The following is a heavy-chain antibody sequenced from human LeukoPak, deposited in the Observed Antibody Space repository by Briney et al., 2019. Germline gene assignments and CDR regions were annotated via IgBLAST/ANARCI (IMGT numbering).Heavy chain of an antibody. CDR1: GFTFSSYG. CDR3: AREGRGYSYGYDY. V-gene: IGHV3-30*02. D-gene: IGHD5-18*01. J-gene: IGHJ4*02. Sequence: GGSLRLSCAASGFTFSSYGMHWVRQAPGKGLEWVASIRYDGSNKYYADSVKGRFTISSDNSKNTLYLQMNSLRAEDTAVYYCAREGRGYSYGYDYWGQGTLVTVSS. CDR2: IRYDGSNK.